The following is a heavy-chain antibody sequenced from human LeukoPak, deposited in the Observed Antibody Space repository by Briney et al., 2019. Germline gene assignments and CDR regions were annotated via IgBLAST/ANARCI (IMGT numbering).Heavy chain of an antibody. D-gene: IGHD2-21*01. Sequence: AAVKVSCKASGDTFTINCISWVLQAPAQGVEWMGWISGKSGNTKYAEKFQRRITINRHTSTSTAYMELRSLTSGDTGVYYSVRDRKHGLDFWGKGTMVTVPP. CDR1: GDTFTINC. CDR3: VRDRKHGLDF. J-gene: IGHJ3*01. V-gene: IGHV1-18*04. CDR2: ISGKSGNT.